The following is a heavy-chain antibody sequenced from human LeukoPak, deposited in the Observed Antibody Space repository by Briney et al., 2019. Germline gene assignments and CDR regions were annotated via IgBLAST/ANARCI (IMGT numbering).Heavy chain of an antibody. D-gene: IGHD3-9*01. V-gene: IGHV3-74*01. Sequence: PGGSLRLSCAASGFTFSSYWMHWVRQAPGKGLVWVSRINSDGSSTSYADSVKGRFTISRDNAKNTLYLQMNSLRAEDTAVYYCARDPRLRYFDPVLYYFDYWGQGTLVTVSS. CDR1: GFTFSSYW. CDR2: INSDGSST. CDR3: ARDPRLRYFDPVLYYFDY. J-gene: IGHJ4*02.